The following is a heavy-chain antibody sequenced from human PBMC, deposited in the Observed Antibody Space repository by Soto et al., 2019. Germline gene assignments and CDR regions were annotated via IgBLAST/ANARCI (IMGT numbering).Heavy chain of an antibody. CDR2: IWYDGSNK. CDR1: GFTFSSYG. CDR3: ARDHIYGDYLLDYYYYYGMDV. D-gene: IGHD4-17*01. Sequence: GGSLRLSCAASGFTFSSYGMHWVRQAPGKGLEWVAVIWYDGSNKYYADSVKGRFTISRDNSKNTLYLQMNSLRAEDTAVYYCARDHIYGDYLLDYYYYYGMDVWGQGTTVTVSS. J-gene: IGHJ6*02. V-gene: IGHV3-33*01.